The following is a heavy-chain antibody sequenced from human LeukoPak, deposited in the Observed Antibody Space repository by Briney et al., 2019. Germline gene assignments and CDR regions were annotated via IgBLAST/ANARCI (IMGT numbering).Heavy chain of an antibody. Sequence: PGGSLRLSCAASGFTFTDNNMRWIRQAPGKGLEWVSTLSGSGITTYSADSVKGRFTISRANSTDTLYLQMNSLRAEDTAVYYCSKGFYSNGWRYFPYWGHGTLVTVSS. V-gene: IGHV3-23*01. D-gene: IGHD6-19*01. CDR3: SKGFYSNGWRYFPY. J-gene: IGHJ4*01. CDR1: GFTFTDNN. CDR2: LSGSGITT.